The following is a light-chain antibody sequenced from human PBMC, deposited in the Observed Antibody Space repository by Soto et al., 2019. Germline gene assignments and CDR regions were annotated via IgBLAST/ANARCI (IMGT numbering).Light chain of an antibody. CDR3: QQYDNVPFT. CDR2: DAS. Sequence: DIQMTQSPSSLSASVGDRVTIICQASQDITNYLNWYQQKPGKAPKLLIYDASNLETGVPSRFCGSGSGTHFSFTISSLQPEDIATYYCQQYDNVPFTFGQGTRLEMK. J-gene: IGKJ5*01. V-gene: IGKV1-33*01. CDR1: QDITNY.